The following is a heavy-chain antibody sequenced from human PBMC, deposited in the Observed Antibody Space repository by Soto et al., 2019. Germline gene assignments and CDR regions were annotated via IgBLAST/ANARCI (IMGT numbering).Heavy chain of an antibody. V-gene: IGHV1-46*01. Sequence: QVQLVQSGAEVKKPGASVKISCKASGYTFTNYYVQWLRQAPGQGLEWMGIINPSDSSATYAQKFRGKVTMTRDTTTSTVNMKLSSLDSEDTAVYYCARVQFGSGYRYAGDCWGQGTLVIVSS. CDR2: INPSDSSA. D-gene: IGHD5-18*01. CDR1: GYTFTNYY. J-gene: IGHJ4*02. CDR3: ARVQFGSGYRYAGDC.